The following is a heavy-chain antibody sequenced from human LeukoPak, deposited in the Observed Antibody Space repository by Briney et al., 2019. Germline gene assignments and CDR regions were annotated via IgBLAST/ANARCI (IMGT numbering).Heavy chain of an antibody. Sequence: SVTVSCKASGFTFTSSAMQWVRQARGQRLEWIGWIVVGSGNTNYAQKFQERVTITRDMSTSTAYMELSSLRSEDTAVYYCAADPYSTPTYYYYGMDVWGQGTTVTVSS. CDR1: GFTFTSSA. J-gene: IGHJ6*02. CDR3: AADPYSTPTYYYYGMDV. V-gene: IGHV1-58*02. D-gene: IGHD6-13*01. CDR2: IVVGSGNT.